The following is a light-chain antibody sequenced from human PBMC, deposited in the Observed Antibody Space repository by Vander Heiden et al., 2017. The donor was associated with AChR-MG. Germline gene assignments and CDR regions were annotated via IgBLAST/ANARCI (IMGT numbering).Light chain of an antibody. CDR3: QVWDNNSDHQV. J-gene: IGLJ2*01. CDR1: QFGSKT. CDR2: DDS. V-gene: IGLV3-21*03. Sequence: SYVLTQPPSVSAAPGKTAIITCAGNQFGSKTVHWYQQRPGQAPVLVVYDDSGRPSGIPERFSGSNSGNTASLTISRVEAGDEADYYCQVWDNNSDHQVFGGGTKLTVL.